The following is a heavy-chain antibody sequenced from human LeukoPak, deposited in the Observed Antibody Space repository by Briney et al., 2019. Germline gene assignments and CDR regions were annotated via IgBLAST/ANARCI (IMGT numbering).Heavy chain of an antibody. CDR1: GFTFSTHG. CDR2: IWHDGGRK. Sequence: GRSLRLSCVVSGFTFSTHGFHWVRQAPGKGLEWVSVIWHDGGRKEYADSVRGRFTISRDNSNLYLQMNSLRAEDTAIYYCARDIGNSGFNLDHWGQGTPVTVSS. V-gene: IGHV3-33*01. CDR3: ARDIGNSGFNLDH. D-gene: IGHD5-12*01. J-gene: IGHJ4*02.